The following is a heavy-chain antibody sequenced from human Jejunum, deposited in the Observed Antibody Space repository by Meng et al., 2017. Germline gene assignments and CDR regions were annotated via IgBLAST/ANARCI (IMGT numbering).Heavy chain of an antibody. V-gene: IGHV4-4*02. CDR1: GGSITSTKW. J-gene: IGHJ4*02. Sequence: VQLTASGPGLGTPSGTLSLPCAVSGGSITSTKWWSWVRQTPGKGLEWIGEVFHSGTPNYNPSLMSRLTMSVDKSKNQFSLNLTSVTAADTAVYYCASRPVGIRTYYFDCWGQGTLVTVSS. CDR3: ASRPVGIRTYYFDC. CDR2: VFHSGTP. D-gene: IGHD2-21*01.